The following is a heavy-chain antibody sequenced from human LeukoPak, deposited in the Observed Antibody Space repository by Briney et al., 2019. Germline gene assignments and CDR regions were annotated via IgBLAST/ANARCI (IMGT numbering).Heavy chain of an antibody. V-gene: IGHV4-34*01. J-gene: IGHJ6*02. CDR1: GGSFSGYY. D-gene: IGHD6-19*01. Sequence: PSETLSITCAVYGGSFSGYYWSWIRQPPGKRLEWIGEINHSGSTNYNPSLKSRVTISVDTSKNQFSLKLSSVTAADTAVYYCASGSSGWYGESDYYYGMDVWGQGTTVTVSS. CDR2: INHSGST. CDR3: ASGSSGWYGESDYYYGMDV.